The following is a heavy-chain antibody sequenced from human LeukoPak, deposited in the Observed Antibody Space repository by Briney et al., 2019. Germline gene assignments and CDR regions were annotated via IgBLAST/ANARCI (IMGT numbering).Heavy chain of an antibody. Sequence: SQTLSLTCAISGDSVSSNSAAWNWIRQSPSRGLEWLGRTYYRSKWYNDHAVSVKSRITINPDTSKNQFSLQLNSVTPEDTAVYYCARDSCSSTSCYGYNWFDPWGQGTLVTVSS. V-gene: IGHV6-1*01. CDR3: ARDSCSSTSCYGYNWFDP. D-gene: IGHD2-2*01. CDR1: GDSVSSNSAA. CDR2: TYYRSKWYN. J-gene: IGHJ5*02.